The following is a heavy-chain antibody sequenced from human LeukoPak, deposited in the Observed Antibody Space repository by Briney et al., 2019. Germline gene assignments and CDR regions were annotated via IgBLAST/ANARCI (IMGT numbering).Heavy chain of an antibody. D-gene: IGHD6-19*01. V-gene: IGHV3-43*02. CDR2: ISGDGGST. CDR3: AKDLPTRQWLAEGLDY. J-gene: IGHJ4*02. Sequence: PGGSLRLSCAASGFTFDDYAMHWVRQAPGKGLEWVSLISGDGGSTYYAGSVKGRFTISRDNSKNSLYLQMNSLRTEDTALYYCAKDLPTRQWLAEGLDYWGQGTLVTVSS. CDR1: GFTFDDYA.